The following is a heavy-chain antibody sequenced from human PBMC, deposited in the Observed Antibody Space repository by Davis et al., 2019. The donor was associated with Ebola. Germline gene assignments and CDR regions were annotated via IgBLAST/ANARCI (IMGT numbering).Heavy chain of an antibody. V-gene: IGHV4-34*01. CDR2: IYHSGST. CDR3: ARDVARGWFDP. D-gene: IGHD3-10*02. Sequence: SETLSLTCAVYGGPFSGYYWSWIRQPPGKGLEWIGEIYHSGSTNYNPSLKSRVTISVDKSKNQFSLKLSSVTAADTAVYYCARDVARGWFDPWGQGTLVTVSS. J-gene: IGHJ5*02. CDR1: GGPFSGYY.